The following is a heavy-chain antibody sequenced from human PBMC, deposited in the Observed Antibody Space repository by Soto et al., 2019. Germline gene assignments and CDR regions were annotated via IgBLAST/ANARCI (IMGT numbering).Heavy chain of an antibody. CDR3: AQDIYSSSWSAIDY. J-gene: IGHJ4*02. V-gene: IGHV3-9*01. CDR2: ISWHSGSI. CDR1: GFTFDDYA. D-gene: IGHD6-13*01. Sequence: EVQLVESGGGLVQPGRSLRLSCAASGFTFDDYAMHWVRQAPGKGLEWVSGISWHSGSIGYADSVKGRFTISRDNDQNSLYLQMNSLRAEDTALYYCAQDIYSSSWSAIDYWGQGTLVTVSS.